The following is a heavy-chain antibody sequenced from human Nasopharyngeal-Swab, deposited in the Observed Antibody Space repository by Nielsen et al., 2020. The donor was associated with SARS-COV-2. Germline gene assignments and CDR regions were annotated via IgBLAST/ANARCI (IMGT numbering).Heavy chain of an antibody. Sequence: GGSLRLSCAASGSTFSSNAMSWVRQAPGKGLEWVSAISGSGGSTYYADSVKGRFTISRDNSKNTLYLQMNSLRAEDTAVYYCAKTDYGDLPYYFDYWGQGTLVTVSS. D-gene: IGHD4-17*01. CDR1: GSTFSSNA. V-gene: IGHV3-23*01. CDR2: ISGSGGST. CDR3: AKTDYGDLPYYFDY. J-gene: IGHJ4*02.